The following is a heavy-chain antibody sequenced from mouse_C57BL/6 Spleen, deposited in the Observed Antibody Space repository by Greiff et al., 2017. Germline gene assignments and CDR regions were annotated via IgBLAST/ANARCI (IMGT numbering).Heavy chain of an antibody. CDR1: GFNIKDDY. V-gene: IGHV14-4*01. Sequence: VQLKESGAELVRPGASVKLSCTASGFNIKDDYMHWVKQRPEQGLEWIGWIDPENGDTEYASKFQGKATITADTSSITAYLQLSSLTSEDTAVYYCTTRGCTTVGYYFDYWGQGTTLTVSS. J-gene: IGHJ2*01. D-gene: IGHD1-1*01. CDR2: IDPENGDT. CDR3: TTRGCTTVGYYFDY.